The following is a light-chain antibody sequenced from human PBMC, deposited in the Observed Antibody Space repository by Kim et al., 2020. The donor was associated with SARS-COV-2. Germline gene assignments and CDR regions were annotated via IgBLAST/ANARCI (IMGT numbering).Light chain of an antibody. CDR1: QGIRSD. CDR3: LPIHNIPYT. CDR2: DAS. V-gene: IGKV1-6*01. J-gene: IGKJ2*01. Sequence: AIQMTQSPSSLSASVGDRVTLTCRASQGIRSDLAWYQQKPGKSPKLLIYDASSLESGVPSTYSGSGSGTDFTLTISSLQPEDFATYYCLPIHNIPYTFGQGTKLEI.